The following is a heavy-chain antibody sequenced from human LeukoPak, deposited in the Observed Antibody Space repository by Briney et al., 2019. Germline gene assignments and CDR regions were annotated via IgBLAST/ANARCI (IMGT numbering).Heavy chain of an antibody. D-gene: IGHD1-26*01. CDR1: GYSLTELF. V-gene: IGHV1-24*01. Sequence: ASVKVSCKVTGYSLTELFMHWVRQAPGKGLEWMGGFDPEDGETIYAQKFQGRVTMTEDTSTDTAYMELSSLRSEDTAVYYCATAHPAEVGAPEFDYWGQGTLVTVSS. CDR2: FDPEDGET. CDR3: ATAHPAEVGAPEFDY. J-gene: IGHJ4*02.